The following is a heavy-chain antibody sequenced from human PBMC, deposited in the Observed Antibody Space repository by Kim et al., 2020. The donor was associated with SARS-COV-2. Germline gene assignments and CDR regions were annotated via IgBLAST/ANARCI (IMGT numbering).Heavy chain of an antibody. CDR1: GFTFSSYG. Sequence: GGSLRLSCAASGFTFSSYGMHWVRQAPGKGLEWVAVIWYDGSNKYYADSVKGRFTISRDNSKNTLYLQMNSLRAEDTAVYYCARELQSVDYGMDVWGQGTTVTVSS. D-gene: IGHD4-4*01. V-gene: IGHV3-33*08. CDR2: IWYDGSNK. CDR3: ARELQSVDYGMDV. J-gene: IGHJ6*02.